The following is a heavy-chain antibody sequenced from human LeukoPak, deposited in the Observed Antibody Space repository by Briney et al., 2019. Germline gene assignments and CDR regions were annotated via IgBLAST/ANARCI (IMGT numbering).Heavy chain of an antibody. CDR3: AKERSMSSSTLLVGDY. CDR1: GFTLSTYA. D-gene: IGHD2-2*01. J-gene: IGHJ4*02. CDR2: ISGSGSST. V-gene: IGHV3-23*01. Sequence: GGSLRLSCAASGFTLSTYAMSWVRQAPGKGLEWVSAISGSGSSTYYADSVKGRFTISRDNSKNTLYLQMNSLRAEDTAVYYCAKERSMSSSTLLVGDYWGQGILVTVSS.